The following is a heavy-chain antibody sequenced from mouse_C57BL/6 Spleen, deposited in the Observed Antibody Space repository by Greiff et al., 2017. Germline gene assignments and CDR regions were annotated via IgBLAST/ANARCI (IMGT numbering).Heavy chain of an antibody. V-gene: IGHV1-7*01. CDR1: GYTFTSYW. D-gene: IGHD2-10*02. CDR2: INPSSGYT. Sequence: VQLQESGAELAKPGASVKLSCKASGYTFTSYWMHWVKQRPGQGLEWIGYINPSSGYTKYNQKFKGKATLTADKSSSTAYMQLSSLTYEDSAVYYCARGYGNYGYFDYWGQGTTLTVSS. CDR3: ARGYGNYGYFDY. J-gene: IGHJ2*01.